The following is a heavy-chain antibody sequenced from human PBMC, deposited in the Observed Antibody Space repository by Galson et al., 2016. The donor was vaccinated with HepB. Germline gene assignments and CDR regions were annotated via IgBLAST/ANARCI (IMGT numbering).Heavy chain of an antibody. CDR3: ASAPNWDYFDW. CDR1: GFTFSRFG. Sequence: SLRLSCAGSGSGFTFSRFGMSWVRQAPGRGLEWVSFISESSTTIYYADSVKGRFTISRDDAENSLYLQMNRLRDEDTAVYFCASAPNWDYFDWWGQGALVTVSS. CDR2: ISESSTTI. V-gene: IGHV3-48*02. D-gene: IGHD7-27*01. J-gene: IGHJ4*02.